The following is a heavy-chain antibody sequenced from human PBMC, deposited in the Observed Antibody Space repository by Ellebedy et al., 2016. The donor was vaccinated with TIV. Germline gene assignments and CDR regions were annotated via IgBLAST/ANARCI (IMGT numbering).Heavy chain of an antibody. CDR2: ISYDGSNK. Sequence: GGSLRLXCAASGFTFSSYWMSWVRQAPGKGLEWVAVISYDGSNKYYADSVKGRFTISRDNSKNTLYLQMNSLRAEDTAVYYCAKSSTNTYYYGMDVWGQGTTVTVSS. CDR1: GFTFSSYW. J-gene: IGHJ6*02. D-gene: IGHD2-2*01. V-gene: IGHV3-30*18. CDR3: AKSSTNTYYYGMDV.